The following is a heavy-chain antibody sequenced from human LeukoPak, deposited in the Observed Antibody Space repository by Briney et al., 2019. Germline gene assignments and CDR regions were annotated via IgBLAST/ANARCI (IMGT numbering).Heavy chain of an antibody. V-gene: IGHV4-61*02. CDR3: ARVDDSTSIDF. J-gene: IGHJ4*02. CDR1: GGSISSGSDY. Sequence: SETLSLTCTVSGGSISSGSDYGSCIRQPAGKGLVLIGRIYTSGRTNYNPSLKSRVTLSVDPSNNRFSLKVTSVTAADAAIYYCARVDDSTSIDFWGQGTLVTVSS. D-gene: IGHD2/OR15-2a*01. CDR2: IYTSGRT.